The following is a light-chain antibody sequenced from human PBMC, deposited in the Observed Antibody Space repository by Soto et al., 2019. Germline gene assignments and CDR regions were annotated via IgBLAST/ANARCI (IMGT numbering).Light chain of an antibody. CDR1: QNVGNS. CDR2: GAT. J-gene: IGKJ2*01. Sequence: EIVMTQYPATLSVSPGESATLACRASQNVGNSLAWYQQKPGQAPRLLIYGATTRATGIPARFSGSVSGTDFTLTISSLQSEDFAVYYCQHDNNWPPYALGQGTKVEIK. CDR3: QHDNNWPPYA. V-gene: IGKV3-15*01.